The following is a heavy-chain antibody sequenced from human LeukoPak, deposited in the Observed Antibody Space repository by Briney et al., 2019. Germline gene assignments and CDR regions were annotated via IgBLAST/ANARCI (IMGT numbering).Heavy chain of an antibody. D-gene: IGHD3-10*01. Sequence: ASVTVSFKASGYTFTSYGISWVRQAPGQGLEGMGWISAYNGNTNYAQKLQGRVTITTDTSTSTAYMELRSLRSDDTAVYYCARDLFITRSGSYDSPFGYWGQGTLVTVSS. CDR1: GYTFTSYG. V-gene: IGHV1-18*01. CDR3: ARDLFITRSGSYDSPFGY. CDR2: ISAYNGNT. J-gene: IGHJ4*02.